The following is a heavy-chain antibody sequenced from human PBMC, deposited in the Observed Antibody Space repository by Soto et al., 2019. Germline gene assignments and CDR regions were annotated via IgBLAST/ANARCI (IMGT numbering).Heavy chain of an antibody. CDR2: ISPYTGNT. D-gene: IGHD2-15*01. J-gene: IGHJ6*02. V-gene: IGHV1-18*01. CDR3: GMVESYVTPTPHDV. CDR1: GYIFVNYG. Sequence: QVQLVQSGDEVKKPGASVKVSCKASGYIFVNYGIAWVRQAPGQGLEWMGWISPYTGNTHSATKIQGRLTMTTDTXXSTAYMDLGSLTADDTAVYYCGMVESYVTPTPHDVWGQGTTVTVSS.